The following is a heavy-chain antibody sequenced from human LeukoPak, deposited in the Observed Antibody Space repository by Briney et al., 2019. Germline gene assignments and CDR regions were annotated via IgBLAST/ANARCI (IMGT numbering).Heavy chain of an antibody. Sequence: SETLSLTCAVYGGSFSGYYWSWIRQPPGKGLEWIGEINHSGSTNYNPSLKSRVTISVDTSKNQFSLKLSSVTAADTAVYYCARDTPKNDGSLYYYYYGMDVWGQGTTVTVSS. CDR3: ARDTPKNDGSLYYYYYGMDV. D-gene: IGHD1-1*01. CDR2: INHSGST. V-gene: IGHV4-34*01. J-gene: IGHJ6*02. CDR1: GGSFSGYY.